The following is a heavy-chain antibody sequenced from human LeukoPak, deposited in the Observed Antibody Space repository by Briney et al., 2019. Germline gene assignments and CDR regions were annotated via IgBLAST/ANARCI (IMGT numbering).Heavy chain of an antibody. CDR1: GFTFSSYG. V-gene: IGHV3-30*18. D-gene: IGHD3-22*01. Sequence: GGSLRLSCAASGFTFSSYGMHWVRQAPGKGLEWVAVISYDGSNKYYADSVKGRFTISRDNSKNTLYLQMNSLRAEDTAVYYCAKDYYYDSSGYCPNWGQGTLVTVSS. CDR2: ISYDGSNK. CDR3: AKDYYYDSSGYCPN. J-gene: IGHJ4*02.